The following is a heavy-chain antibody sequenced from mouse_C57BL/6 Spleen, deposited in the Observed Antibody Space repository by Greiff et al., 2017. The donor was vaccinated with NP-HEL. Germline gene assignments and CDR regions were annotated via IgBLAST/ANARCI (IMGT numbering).Heavy chain of an antibody. J-gene: IGHJ2*01. CDR2: ISYDGSN. Sequence: EVKLVESGPGLVKPSPSVPLPSSPTVYSITSGYYWNWILQFPGNKLEWMGYISYDGSNNYNPSLKNRISITRDTSKNQFFLKLNSVTTEDTATYYCANDYFDYWGQGTTLTVSS. V-gene: IGHV3-6*01. CDR3: ANDYFDY. CDR1: VYSITSGYY.